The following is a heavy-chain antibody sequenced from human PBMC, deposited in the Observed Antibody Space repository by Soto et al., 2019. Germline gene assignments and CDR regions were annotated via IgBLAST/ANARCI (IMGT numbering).Heavy chain of an antibody. J-gene: IGHJ2*01. CDR1: GFTLRSHA. CDR2: ISGSGGST. D-gene: IGHD2-8*01. V-gene: IGHV3-23*01. Sequence: GVLRHSCAASGFTLRSHARNWVPQAPVRGREWVSAISGSGGSTYYADSVKGRLTISKDNSKNTLYLQMNSRRAEDTAIYYCAKDREVIFFKVYANHHDLFDF. CDR3: AKDREVIFFKVYANHHDLFDF.